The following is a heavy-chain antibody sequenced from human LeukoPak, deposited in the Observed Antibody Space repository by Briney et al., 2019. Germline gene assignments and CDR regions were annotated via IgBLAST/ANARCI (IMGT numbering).Heavy chain of an antibody. CDR2: IYYSGST. Sequence: SETLSLTCTVSGGSISSYYWSWIRQPPGKGLEWIGYIYYSGSTYYNPSLKSRVTISVDTSKNQFSLKLSSVTAADTAVYYCARVDGRSGYYYASAYWGQGTLVTVSS. CDR3: ARVDGRSGYYYASAY. D-gene: IGHD3-22*01. J-gene: IGHJ4*02. CDR1: GGSISSYY. V-gene: IGHV4-59*08.